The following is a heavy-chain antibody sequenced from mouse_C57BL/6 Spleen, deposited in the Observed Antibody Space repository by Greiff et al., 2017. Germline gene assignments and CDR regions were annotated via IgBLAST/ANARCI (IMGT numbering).Heavy chain of an antibody. CDR2: IDPSDSYT. CDR1: GYNFTSYW. CDR3: ARHGGSNYFDY. V-gene: IGHV1-69*01. D-gene: IGHD1-1*01. Sequence: QVQLQQSGAELVMPGASVKLSCKASGYNFTSYWMPWVKQRPGQGLEWIGEIDPSDSYTNYNQKFKGKSTVTGDKSSSTAYMLLSSLTSENSAVYYCARHGGSNYFDYWGQGTTLTVSS. J-gene: IGHJ2*01.